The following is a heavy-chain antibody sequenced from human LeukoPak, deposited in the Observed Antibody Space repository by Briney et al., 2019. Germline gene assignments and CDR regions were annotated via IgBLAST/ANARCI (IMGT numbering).Heavy chain of an antibody. CDR2: IKQDGSEK. Sequence: GSLRLSCAASGFTFSSYWMSWVRQAPGKGLEWVANIKQDGSEKYYVDSVKGRFTISRDNAKNSLYLQMNSLRAEDTAVYYCARSPLAAAGKDWFDPWGQGTLVTVSS. CDR3: ARSPLAAAGKDWFDP. CDR1: GFTFSSYW. J-gene: IGHJ5*02. V-gene: IGHV3-7*01. D-gene: IGHD6-13*01.